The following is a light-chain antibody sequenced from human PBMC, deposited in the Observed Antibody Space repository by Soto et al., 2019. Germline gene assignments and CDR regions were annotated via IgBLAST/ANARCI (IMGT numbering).Light chain of an antibody. CDR1: QSVSSN. Sequence: ETVMTQSPATLSVSPGERATLSCRASQSVSSNLAWYQQKPGQAPRLLIYGASTRATGIPARFSGSGSGTEFTLTISSLQSEDFAVYYCQQRSNWPPDFGQGTRLEIK. J-gene: IGKJ5*01. CDR2: GAS. CDR3: QQRSNWPPD. V-gene: IGKV3-15*01.